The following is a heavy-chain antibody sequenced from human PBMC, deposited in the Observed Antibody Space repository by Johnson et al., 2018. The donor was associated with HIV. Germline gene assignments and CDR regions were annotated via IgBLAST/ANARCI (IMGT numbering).Heavy chain of an antibody. CDR2: IGPAADT. V-gene: IGHV3-13*01. CDR3: ARDIFYTDTAFDI. J-gene: IGHJ3*02. CDR1: GFTFSSYG. Sequence: MLLVESGGGVVQPGGSLRLSCAASGFTFSSYGMHWVRQATGKGLESVSPIGPAADTYYPGSVKGRFTVSRENAKNSLYLQMNSLRAEDTALYYCARDIFYTDTAFDIWGQGTMVTVSS.